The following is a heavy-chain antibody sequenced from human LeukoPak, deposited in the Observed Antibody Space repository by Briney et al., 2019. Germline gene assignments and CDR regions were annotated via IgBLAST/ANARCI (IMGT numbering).Heavy chain of an antibody. Sequence: GGSLRLSCAASGITFHDYAMHWVRQAPGKGLEWVSVISWNSGSIGYADSVKGRFTISRDNAKNSLYLQMNSLRAEAMALYYCPRVRAVAGTWDAFDIWGQGTMVTVSS. D-gene: IGHD6-19*01. V-gene: IGHV3-9*03. CDR2: ISWNSGSI. CDR3: PRVRAVAGTWDAFDI. CDR1: GITFHDYA. J-gene: IGHJ3*02.